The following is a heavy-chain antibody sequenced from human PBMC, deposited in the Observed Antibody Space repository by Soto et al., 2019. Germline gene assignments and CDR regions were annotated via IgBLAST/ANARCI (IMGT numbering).Heavy chain of an antibody. CDR1: GFTFDDYA. J-gene: IGHJ4*02. CDR2: ISWNSGSI. D-gene: IGHD2-2*01. Sequence: GGSLRLSCAASGFTFDDYAMHWVRQAPGKGLEWVSGISWNSGSIGYADSVKGRFTISRDNAKNSLYLQMNSLRAEDTALYYCAKTPRGGCSSTSCYGGEFDYWGQGTLVTVSS. CDR3: AKTPRGGCSSTSCYGGEFDY. V-gene: IGHV3-9*01.